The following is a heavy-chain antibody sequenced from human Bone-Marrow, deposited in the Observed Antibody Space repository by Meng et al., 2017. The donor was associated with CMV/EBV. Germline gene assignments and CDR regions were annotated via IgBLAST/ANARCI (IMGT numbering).Heavy chain of an antibody. CDR1: GFTFSSYS. J-gene: IGHJ6*02. D-gene: IGHD1-26*01. CDR3: ARYGTVGASRGVYYYYYGMDV. CDR2: ISSSSSYI. V-gene: IGHV3-21*01. Sequence: GESLKISCAASGFTFSSYSMNWVRQAPGKGLEWVSSISSSSSYIYYADSVKGRFTISRDNAKTSLYLQMNSLRAEDTAVYYCARYGTVGASRGVYYYYYGMDVWGQGTTVTVSS.